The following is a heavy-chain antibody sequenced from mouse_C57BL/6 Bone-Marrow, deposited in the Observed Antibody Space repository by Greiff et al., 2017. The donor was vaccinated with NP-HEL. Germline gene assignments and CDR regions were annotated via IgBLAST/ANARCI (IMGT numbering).Heavy chain of an antibody. D-gene: IGHD2-1*01. CDR3: ARSYGNFYWYFDV. Sequence: VQLQQPGAELVMPGASVKLSCKASGYTFTSYCMHWVKQRPGQGLEWIGEIDPSDSYTNYNQKFKGKSTLTVDKSSSTAYMQLSSLTSEDSAVYYCARSYGNFYWYFDVWGTGTTVTVSS. V-gene: IGHV1-69*01. CDR1: GYTFTSYC. CDR2: IDPSDSYT. J-gene: IGHJ1*03.